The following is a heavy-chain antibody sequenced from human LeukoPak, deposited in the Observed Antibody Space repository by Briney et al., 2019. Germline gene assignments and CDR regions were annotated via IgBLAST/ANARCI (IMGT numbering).Heavy chain of an antibody. V-gene: IGHV3-74*01. Sequence: PGGSLRLSCAASGFTFSTYWMHWVRQAPGKGLVWVSRINIDGSSTLYADSVRGRFTISRDNAKNTLYLQMNSLGAEDTAMYYCARVGRDYSSSSPPDYWGQGTLVTVSS. D-gene: IGHD6-6*01. CDR1: GFTFSTYW. CDR3: ARVGRDYSSSSPPDY. J-gene: IGHJ4*02. CDR2: INIDGSST.